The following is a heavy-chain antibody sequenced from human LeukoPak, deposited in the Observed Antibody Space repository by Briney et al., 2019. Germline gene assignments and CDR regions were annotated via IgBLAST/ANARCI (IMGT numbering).Heavy chain of an antibody. CDR2: IWYDGNNK. J-gene: IGHJ4*02. D-gene: IGHD3-10*01. CDR1: GFTFSSYG. CDR3: ARDWGSGNSYYFDY. V-gene: IGHV3-33*01. Sequence: QPGGSLRLSCAASGFTFSSYGMHWVRQAPGKGLECVAVIWYDGNNKYYADSVKGRFTISRDNSKNTLYLQMNSLRAEDTAVYYCARDWGSGNSYYFDYWGQGTLVTVSS.